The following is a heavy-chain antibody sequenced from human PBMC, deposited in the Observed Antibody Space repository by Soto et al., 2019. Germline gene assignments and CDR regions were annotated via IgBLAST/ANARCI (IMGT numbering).Heavy chain of an antibody. CDR3: ARVDCGGDCYSLYYYGMDV. D-gene: IGHD2-21*02. CDR1: GGSISSGDYY. J-gene: IGHJ6*02. V-gene: IGHV4-30-4*01. Sequence: SETLSLTCTVSGGSISSGDYYWSWIRQPPGKGLEWIGYIYYSGSTYYNPSLKSRVTISVDTSKNQFSLKLSSVTAADTAVYYCARVDCGGDCYSLYYYGMDVWGQGTTVTVSS. CDR2: IYYSGST.